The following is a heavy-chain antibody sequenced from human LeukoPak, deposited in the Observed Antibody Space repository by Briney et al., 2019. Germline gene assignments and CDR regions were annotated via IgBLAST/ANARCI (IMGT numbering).Heavy chain of an antibody. CDR2: ISYDGSNK. D-gene: IGHD6-19*01. CDR1: GFTFSSYG. CDR3: AKSGAAVAVY. V-gene: IGHV3-30*18. J-gene: IGHJ4*02. Sequence: GRSLRLSCAASGFTFSSYGMHWVRQAPGKGLEWVAVISYDGSNKYYADSVKGRFTISRDNSKNTLYLQMNSLRAEDTAVYYCAKSGAAVAVYWGRGTLATVSS.